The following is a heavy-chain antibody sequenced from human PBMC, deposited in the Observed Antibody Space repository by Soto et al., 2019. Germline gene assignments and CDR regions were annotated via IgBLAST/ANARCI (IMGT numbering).Heavy chain of an antibody. CDR1: GYTFTAYY. D-gene: IGHD3-10*01. J-gene: IGHJ4*02. CDR2: INPNGGGT. CDR3: ARAVHTMIQGVRFRVDQ. Sequence: QVQLVQSGAEMKKPGASLKVSCESSGYTFTAYYIHWVRQAPGHGLEWMGWINPNGGGTKYAQKFQGRVTMTRDTSINTAYMELTRLTSDDTAVFYCARAVHTMIQGVRFRVDQWGQGTLVTVSS. V-gene: IGHV1-2*02.